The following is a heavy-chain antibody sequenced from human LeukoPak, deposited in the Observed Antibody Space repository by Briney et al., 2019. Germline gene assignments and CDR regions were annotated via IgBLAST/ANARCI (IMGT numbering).Heavy chain of an antibody. Sequence: SETLSLTCTVSGGSISSGGYYWSWIRQHPGKGLEWIGYIYYSGSTYYNPSLKSRVTISVDTSKNQFSLKLSSVSAADTAVYYCARDLEPPRGWFDPWGQGTLVTVSS. CDR2: IYYSGST. CDR1: GGSISSGGYY. CDR3: ARDLEPPRGWFDP. V-gene: IGHV4-31*03. J-gene: IGHJ5*02. D-gene: IGHD1-14*01.